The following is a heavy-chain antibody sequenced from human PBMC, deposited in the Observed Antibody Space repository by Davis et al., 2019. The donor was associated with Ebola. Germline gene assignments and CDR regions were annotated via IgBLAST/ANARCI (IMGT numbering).Heavy chain of an antibody. J-gene: IGHJ4*02. CDR1: GGSISSYY. D-gene: IGHD2-2*01. CDR2: IYYSGST. V-gene: IGHV4-59*12. Sequence: LETLSLTCTVSGGSISSYYWSWIRQPPGKGLEWIGYIYYSGSTNYNPSLKSRVTISVDTTKNQFSLKLSSVTAADTAVYYCARDADAIYWGQGTLVTVSS. CDR3: ARDADAIY.